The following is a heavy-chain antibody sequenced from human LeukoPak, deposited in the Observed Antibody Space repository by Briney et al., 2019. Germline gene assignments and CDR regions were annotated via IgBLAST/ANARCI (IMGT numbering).Heavy chain of an antibody. CDR1: GYTFTSYG. D-gene: IGHD6-19*01. V-gene: IGHV1-18*01. CDR2: ISAYNGKT. J-gene: IGHJ6*03. Sequence: PGAAVKVSCKASGYTFTSYGISWVRQAPGRGLEWMGWISAYNGKTNYAQKLQGRVTMTTDTSTSTAYMELRSLRSDDTAVYYCARGGDSSGWSYYYYYMDVWGKGTTVTVSS. CDR3: ARGGDSSGWSYYYYYMDV.